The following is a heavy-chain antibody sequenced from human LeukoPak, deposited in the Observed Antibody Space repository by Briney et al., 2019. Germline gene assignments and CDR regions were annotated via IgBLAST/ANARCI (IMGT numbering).Heavy chain of an antibody. Sequence: ASVKVSCKASGYTFTSYGISWVGQAPGQGLEWMGWISAYNGNTNYAQKLQGRVTMTTDTSTSTAYMELRSLRSDDTAVYYCAREEVRRAVAGYFDYWGQGTLVTVSS. CDR2: ISAYNGNT. V-gene: IGHV1-18*01. J-gene: IGHJ4*02. CDR1: GYTFTSYG. CDR3: AREEVRRAVAGYFDY. D-gene: IGHD6-19*01.